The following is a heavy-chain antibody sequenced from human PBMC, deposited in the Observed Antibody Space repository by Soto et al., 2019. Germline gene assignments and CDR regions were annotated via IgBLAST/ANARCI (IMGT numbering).Heavy chain of an antibody. V-gene: IGHV3-30-3*01. CDR2: ISYDGSNK. CDR1: GFTFSSYA. Sequence: PGGSLRLSCAASGFTFSSYAMHWVRQAPGKGLEWVAVISYDGSNKYYADSVKGRFTISRDNSKNTLYLQMNSLRAEDTAVCYCASLLVPAAMMELTLWGQGTLVTVSS. J-gene: IGHJ4*02. CDR3: ASLLVPAAMMELTL. D-gene: IGHD2-2*01.